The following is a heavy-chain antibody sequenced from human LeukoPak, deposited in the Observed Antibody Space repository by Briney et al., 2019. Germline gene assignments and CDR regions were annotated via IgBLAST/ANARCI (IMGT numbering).Heavy chain of an antibody. CDR1: GFTFSDYY. Sequence: GGSLRLSCAASGFTFSDYYMSWIRQAPGKGLEWVSYISSSGSTIYYADSVEGRFTISRDNAKNSLYLQMNSLRAEDTAVYYCARDPRPRYCSSTSCYGFASSLNWGQGTLVTVSS. D-gene: IGHD2-2*01. CDR3: ARDPRPRYCSSTSCYGFASSLN. V-gene: IGHV3-11*01. CDR2: ISSSGSTI. J-gene: IGHJ4*02.